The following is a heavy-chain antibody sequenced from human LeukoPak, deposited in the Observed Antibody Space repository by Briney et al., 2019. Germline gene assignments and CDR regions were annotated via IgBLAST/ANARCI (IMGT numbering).Heavy chain of an antibody. CDR1: GFTFSSYS. J-gene: IGHJ4*02. CDR3: ARPMNEYDSSGFFHY. V-gene: IGHV3-48*01. CDR2: ISSSSSTI. D-gene: IGHD3-22*01. Sequence: GGSLRLSCAASGFTFSSYSMNWVRQAPGKGLEWVSYISSSSSTIYYADSVKGRFTISRDNSKNTLHLQMNSLRVEDTAVYYCARPMNEYDSSGFFHYWGQGTLVTVSS.